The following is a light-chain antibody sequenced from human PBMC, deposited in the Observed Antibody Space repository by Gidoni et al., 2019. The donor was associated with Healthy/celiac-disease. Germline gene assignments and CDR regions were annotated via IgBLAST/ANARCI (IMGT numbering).Light chain of an antibody. Sequence: EIVMTQSPATLSVSPGERATLSCRASQSVNSNLAWYQQKPGQAPRLLIYGASTRATGIPARFSGSGSVTVFTLTICRLQSEDFAVYYCQQYNNWPPLTFGGGTQVEIK. CDR3: QQYNNWPPLT. CDR1: QSVNSN. J-gene: IGKJ4*01. CDR2: GAS. V-gene: IGKV3-15*01.